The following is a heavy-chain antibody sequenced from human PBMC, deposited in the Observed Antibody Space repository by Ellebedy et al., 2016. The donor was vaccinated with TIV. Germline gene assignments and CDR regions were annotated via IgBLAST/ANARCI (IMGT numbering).Heavy chain of an antibody. V-gene: IGHV3-64D*06. CDR3: VNTPPPQELLYFDY. D-gene: IGHD2-15*01. CDR2: ISSNGGST. Sequence: GESLKISCSASGFTFSSYAMHWVRQAPGKGLEYVSAISSNGGSTYYADSVKGRFTISRDNSKNTLYLQMSSLRAEDTAVYYCVNTPPPQELLYFDYWGQGTLVTVSS. CDR1: GFTFSSYA. J-gene: IGHJ4*02.